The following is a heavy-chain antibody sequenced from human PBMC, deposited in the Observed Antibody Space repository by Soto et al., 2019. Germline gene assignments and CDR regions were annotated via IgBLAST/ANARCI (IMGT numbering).Heavy chain of an antibody. J-gene: IGHJ6*02. CDR3: ARARPSGHSFGMDV. V-gene: IGHV1-3*01. Sequence: ASVKVSCKASGYTFTSYAMHWVRQAPGQRLEWMGWINAGNGNAKYAQKFQGRVTITTDESASTAYMELSSLRSEDTAVYYCARARPSGHSFGMDVWGQGTTVTVSS. CDR1: GYTFTSYA. CDR2: INAGNGNA. D-gene: IGHD1-26*01.